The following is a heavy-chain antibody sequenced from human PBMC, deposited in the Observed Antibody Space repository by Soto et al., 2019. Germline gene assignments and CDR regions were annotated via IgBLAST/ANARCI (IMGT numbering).Heavy chain of an antibody. CDR2: ISYEGSNN. D-gene: IGHD2-2*01. CDR3: ARGAEYQLMSRDYFYGMYV. J-gene: IGHJ6*02. Sequence: QVQLVEAGGGVVQPGRSLRLSCGASGFTFNSHGMHWVRQAPGKGLEWVAVISYEGSNNFYAESVKGRFTISRDNSKNTLYLQMNSLRSEDTDVYYCARGAEYQLMSRDYFYGMYVWGQGTTVTVSS. CDR1: GFTFNSHG. V-gene: IGHV3-30*03.